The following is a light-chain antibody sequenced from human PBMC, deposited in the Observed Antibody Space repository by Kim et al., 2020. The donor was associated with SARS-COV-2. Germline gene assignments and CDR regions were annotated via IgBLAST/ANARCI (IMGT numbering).Light chain of an antibody. V-gene: IGLV3-1*01. J-gene: IGLJ2*01. CDR2: QDS. Sequence: VSPGQTASITCSGDKLGDKYACWYQQKPGQSPVLVIYQDSKRPSGLPERFSGSNSGNTATLTISGTQAMDEADYYCQAWDSSTVVFGGGTQLTVL. CDR1: KLGDKY. CDR3: QAWDSSTVV.